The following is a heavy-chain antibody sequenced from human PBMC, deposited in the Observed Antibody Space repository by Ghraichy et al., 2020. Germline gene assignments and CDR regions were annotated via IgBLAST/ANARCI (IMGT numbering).Heavy chain of an antibody. V-gene: IGHV3-7*01. CDR1: GFSFSSYW. J-gene: IGHJ4*02. D-gene: IGHD5-12*01. CDR3: ANLPRSSGDY. CDR2: IKQDGSET. Sequence: SCAASGFSFSSYWMSWVRQAPGKGLEWVGNIKQDGSETYYVDSVKGRFTISRDNAKNSLYLQMNSLRAEDTVVYYCANLPRSSGDYWGQGTLVIVSS.